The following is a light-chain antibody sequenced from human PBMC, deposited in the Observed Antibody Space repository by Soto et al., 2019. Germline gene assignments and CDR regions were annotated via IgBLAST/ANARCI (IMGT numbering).Light chain of an antibody. Sequence: EIVLTQSPVTLSLSPGERATLSCRASQSVSGYLAWYQQKPGQAPRLLIYDASYRATGIPARFSASGSGTEFTLTISRVEPEDGATYYCQKYDSAPFTFGPGTRVDI. J-gene: IGKJ3*01. CDR1: QSVSGY. CDR3: QKYDSAPFT. V-gene: IGKV3-11*01. CDR2: DAS.